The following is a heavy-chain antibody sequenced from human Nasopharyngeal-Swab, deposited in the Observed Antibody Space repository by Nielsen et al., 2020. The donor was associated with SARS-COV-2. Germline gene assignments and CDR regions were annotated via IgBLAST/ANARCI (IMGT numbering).Heavy chain of an antibody. D-gene: IGHD2-15*01. V-gene: IGHV3-23*01. CDR2: ISGSGDST. J-gene: IGHJ1*01. CDR1: GFTFSSYE. Sequence: GESLKISCAASGFTFSSYEMNWVRQAPGKGLEWVSSISGSGDSTYYADSVKGRFTISRDNSKNTLFLQMNSLRADDTAVYYCASPLNLLHWGQGTLVTVSS. CDR3: ASPLNLLH.